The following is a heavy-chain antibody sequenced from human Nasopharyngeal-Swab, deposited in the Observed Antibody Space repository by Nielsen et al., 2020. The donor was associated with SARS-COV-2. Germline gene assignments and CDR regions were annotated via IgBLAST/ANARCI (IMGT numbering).Heavy chain of an antibody. V-gene: IGHV1-3*01. J-gene: IGHJ4*02. D-gene: IGHD6-19*01. CDR2: INAGNGNT. CDR3: ARGVVSVAGDY. Sequence: VRQAPGQGLEWMGWINAGNGNTKYSQKFQGRVTITRDTSTSTAYMELSSLRSEDTAVYYCARGVVSVAGDYWGQGTLVTVSS.